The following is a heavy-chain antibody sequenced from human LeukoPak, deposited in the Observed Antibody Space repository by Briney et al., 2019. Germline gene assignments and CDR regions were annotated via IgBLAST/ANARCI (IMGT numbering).Heavy chain of an antibody. Sequence: KASETLPLTCTVSGGSMSGYFWSWIRQPPGKGLEWIGHIYYSGSTNYNPSLKSRVTISVDTSKNQFSLKLSSVTASDTAVYYCARSITSSWYGDFQHWGQGTLVTVSS. CDR2: IYYSGST. CDR3: ARSITSSWYGDFQH. V-gene: IGHV4-59*01. D-gene: IGHD6-13*01. CDR1: GGSMSGYF. J-gene: IGHJ1*01.